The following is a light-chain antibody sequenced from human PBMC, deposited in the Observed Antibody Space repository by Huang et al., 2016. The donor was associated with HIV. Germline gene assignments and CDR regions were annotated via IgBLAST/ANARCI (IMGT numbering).Light chain of an antibody. J-gene: IGKJ2*01. CDR2: GTS. CDR3: QQSNNWPPYT. CDR1: QTVYSN. Sequence: EIVMTQSPATLSVSPGERATLSCRASQTVYSNLAWYQQKPGQAPRLLIYGTSTRATGIPARFSGSGSGTEFTLTISSLQSEDFAVSYCQQSNNWPPYTFGQGTKLEIK. V-gene: IGKV3D-15*01.